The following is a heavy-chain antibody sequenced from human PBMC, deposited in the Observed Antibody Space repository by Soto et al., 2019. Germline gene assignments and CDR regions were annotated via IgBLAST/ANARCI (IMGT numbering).Heavy chain of an antibody. CDR2: ISGSGGST. J-gene: IGHJ4*02. CDR3: AKLTGDTAMATLDY. D-gene: IGHD5-18*01. Sequence: EVQLLESGGGLVQPGGSLILSCAASGFTFSSYAMSWVRQAPGKGLEWVSAISGSGGSTYYADSVKGRFTISRDNSKNTLYLQMNSLRAVDTAVYYCAKLTGDTAMATLDYWGQGTLVTVSS. CDR1: GFTFSSYA. V-gene: IGHV3-23*01.